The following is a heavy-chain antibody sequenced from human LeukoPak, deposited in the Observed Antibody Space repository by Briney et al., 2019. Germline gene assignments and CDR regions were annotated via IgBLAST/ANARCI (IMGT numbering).Heavy chain of an antibody. CDR2: VSYSGST. CDR1: GGSISGYY. V-gene: IGHV4-59*01. CDR3: ARARSKWYHDY. D-gene: IGHD2-2*01. Sequence: SETLSLTCTVSGGSISGYYWSWIRQPPGKGLEWVGYVSYSGSTNYNPSLKSRVTISVDTSWEQFSLKLSSVTAADTAVYYCARARSKWYHDYWGQGTLVTVSS. J-gene: IGHJ4*02.